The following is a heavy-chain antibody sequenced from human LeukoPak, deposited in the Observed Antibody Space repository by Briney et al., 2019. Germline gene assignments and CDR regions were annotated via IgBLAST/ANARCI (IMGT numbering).Heavy chain of an antibody. V-gene: IGHV3-23*01. Sequence: PGGSLRLSCAASGFTFSSYAMSWVRQAPGKGLEWVSAISGSGGSTYYADSVKGRFTISRDNSKNTLYLQMNSLRAEDTAIYYCAKSGSGWRANWFDPWGQGTLVTASS. CDR2: ISGSGGST. CDR3: AKSGSGWRANWFDP. J-gene: IGHJ5*02. CDR1: GFTFSSYA. D-gene: IGHD6-19*01.